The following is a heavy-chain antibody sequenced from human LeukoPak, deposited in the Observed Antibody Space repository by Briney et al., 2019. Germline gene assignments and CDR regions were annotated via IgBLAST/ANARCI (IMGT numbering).Heavy chain of an antibody. J-gene: IGHJ5*02. CDR3: ARDGPITFGGAAWFDP. V-gene: IGHV1-2*02. D-gene: IGHD3-16*01. CDR2: INPNSDGT. CDR1: GYTFTGYY. Sequence: ASVKVSCKASGYTFTGYYMHWGRQAPGQGLEWMGWINPNSDGTNYAQKFQGRVTMTRDTSISTAYMELSRLRSDDTAVYYCARDGPITFGGAAWFDPWGQGTLVTVSS.